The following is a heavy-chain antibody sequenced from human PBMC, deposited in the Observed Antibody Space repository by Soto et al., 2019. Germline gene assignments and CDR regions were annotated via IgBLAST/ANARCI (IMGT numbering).Heavy chain of an antibody. J-gene: IGHJ6*02. V-gene: IGHV1-69*13. Sequence: SVKVSCKASGGTFSSYAISWVRQAPGQGLEWMGGIIPIFGTANYAQKFQGRVTITADESTSTAYMELSSLRSEDTAVYYCAREERGVLMVYARSYGMDVWGQGTTVTVSS. D-gene: IGHD2-8*01. CDR1: GGTFSSYA. CDR2: IIPIFGTA. CDR3: AREERGVLMVYARSYGMDV.